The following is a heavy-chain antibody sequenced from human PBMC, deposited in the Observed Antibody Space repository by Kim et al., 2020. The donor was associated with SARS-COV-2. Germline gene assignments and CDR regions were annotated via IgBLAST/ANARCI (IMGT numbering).Heavy chain of an antibody. CDR2: IYYSGST. CDR3: ARAREYYYGSGSYYNVVWDY. V-gene: IGHV4-59*01. Sequence: SETLSLTCTVSGGSISSYYWSWIRQPPGKGLEWIGYIYYSGSTNYNPSLKSRVTISVDTSKNQFSLKLSSVTAADTAVYYCARAREYYYGSGSYYNVVWDYWGQGTLVTVSS. D-gene: IGHD3-10*01. J-gene: IGHJ4*02. CDR1: GGSISSYY.